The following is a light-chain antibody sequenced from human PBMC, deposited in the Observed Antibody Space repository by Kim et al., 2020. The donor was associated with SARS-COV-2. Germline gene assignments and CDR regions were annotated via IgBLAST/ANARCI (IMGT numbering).Light chain of an antibody. CDR3: QQYGSSPPWT. CDR1: QSVSSSY. J-gene: IGKJ1*01. Sequence: EIVLTQSPGTLSLSPGERATLSWRARQSVSSSYLAWYQQKPGQAPRLLIYGASSRATGIPDRFSGSGSGTDFTLTISRLEPEDFAVYYCQQYGSSPPWTFGQGTKVDIK. CDR2: GAS. V-gene: IGKV3-20*01.